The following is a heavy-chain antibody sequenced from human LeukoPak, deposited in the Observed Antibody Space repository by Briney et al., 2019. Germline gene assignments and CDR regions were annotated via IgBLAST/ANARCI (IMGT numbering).Heavy chain of an antibody. CDR3: AKNWVGYYMEV. J-gene: IGHJ6*03. Sequence: GGSLRLSCAASGFTFDDCGMSWVRQAPGKGLEWVSGINWNGCSTGYADYEKARFTISRDKAKNTLYLQVNSLRAEDTAIYYCAKNWVGYYMEVWGKGTTVTVSS. CDR2: INWNGCST. CDR1: GFTFDDCG. V-gene: IGHV3-20*04. D-gene: IGHD1-26*01.